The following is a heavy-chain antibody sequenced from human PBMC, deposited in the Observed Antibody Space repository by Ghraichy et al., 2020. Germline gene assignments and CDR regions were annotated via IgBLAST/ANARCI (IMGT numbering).Heavy chain of an antibody. CDR1: GFTFSSFA. J-gene: IGHJ4*02. CDR3: VKDQTKWGAANGPNDY. CDR2: ITSNGGVT. V-gene: IGHV3-64D*06. D-gene: IGHD7-27*01. Sequence: GGSLRLSCSASGFTFSSFAMHWVRQAPGKRLEYVSAITSNGGVTYYADSVKGRFTISRDNSKNTLYLQMSSLRTEDTAMYYCVKDQTKWGAANGPNDYWGQGTLVTVSS.